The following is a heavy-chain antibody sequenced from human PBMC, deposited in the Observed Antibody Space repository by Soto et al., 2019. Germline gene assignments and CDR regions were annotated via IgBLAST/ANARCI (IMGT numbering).Heavy chain of an antibody. Sequence: SVKVSCKASGGSFSSDAITWVRQAPGQGLEWIGEIIPMFDTTNYAPEFQGRVTITADTATTTVYMEVNRLTPDDTAVYYCAREVVTETTLGYFDFWGQGALVTVSS. CDR3: AREVVTETTLGYFDF. J-gene: IGHJ4*02. V-gene: IGHV1-69*06. CDR2: IIPMFDTT. CDR1: GGSFSSDA. D-gene: IGHD2-21*02.